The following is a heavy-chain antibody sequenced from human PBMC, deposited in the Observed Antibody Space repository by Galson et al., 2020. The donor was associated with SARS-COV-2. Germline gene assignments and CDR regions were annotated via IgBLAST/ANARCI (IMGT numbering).Heavy chain of an antibody. CDR3: ARPYSGSSAAPGAGRVDY. Sequence: GESLKISCAASGFTFSSYAMHWVRQAPGKGLEWVAVISYDGSNKYYADSVKGRFTISRDNSKNTLYLQMNSLRAEDTAVYYCARPYSGSSAAPGAGRVDYWGQGTLVTVSS. CDR2: ISYDGSNK. D-gene: IGHD1-26*01. V-gene: IGHV3-30-3*01. J-gene: IGHJ4*02. CDR1: GFTFSSYA.